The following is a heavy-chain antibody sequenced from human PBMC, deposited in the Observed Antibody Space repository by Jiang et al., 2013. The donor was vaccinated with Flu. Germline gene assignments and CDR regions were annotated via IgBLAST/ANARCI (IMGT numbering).Heavy chain of an antibody. Sequence: GAEVKKPGASVKVSCKASGYSFTAYSIHWIRQAPGHGLEWMGLINTDSGNTQYSQRFQGRVTFTRDTSASATYMDLRSLKSEDTAVYYCARSPVAGVGDYWGQGTLVTVSS. CDR1: GYSFTAYS. V-gene: IGHV1-3*04. CDR3: ARSPVAGVGDY. J-gene: IGHJ4*02. D-gene: IGHD6-19*01. CDR2: INTDSGNT.